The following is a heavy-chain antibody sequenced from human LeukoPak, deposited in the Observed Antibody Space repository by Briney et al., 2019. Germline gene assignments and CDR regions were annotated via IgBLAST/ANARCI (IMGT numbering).Heavy chain of an antibody. J-gene: IGHJ4*02. CDR1: GFTFDDYG. CDR3: ARDPGMERFGVVFDY. V-gene: IGHV4-59*12. Sequence: GSLRLSCAASGFTFDDYGMSWVRQPPGKGLEWIASFYYSGGTNYNPSLESRLTMSVDTSKNQFSLNLKSVTAADTAVYYCARDPGMERFGVVFDYWGQGALVTVSS. CDR2: FYYSGGT. D-gene: IGHD3-10*01.